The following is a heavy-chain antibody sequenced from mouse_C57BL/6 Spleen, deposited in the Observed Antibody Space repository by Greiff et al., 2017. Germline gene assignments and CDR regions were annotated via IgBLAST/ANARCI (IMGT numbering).Heavy chain of an antibody. D-gene: IGHD1-1*01. Sequence: EVQRVESGGGLVKPGGSLTLSCAASGFTFSDYGLHWVRQAPEKGLEWVAYISSGSCTIYYADTVKGRFTISSDNAKNTLFLQMTSLRSEDKAMYYCARNYYGSSRDWYFDVWGTGTTVTVSS. V-gene: IGHV5-17*01. CDR2: ISSGSCTI. J-gene: IGHJ1*03. CDR3: ARNYYGSSRDWYFDV. CDR1: GFTFSDYG.